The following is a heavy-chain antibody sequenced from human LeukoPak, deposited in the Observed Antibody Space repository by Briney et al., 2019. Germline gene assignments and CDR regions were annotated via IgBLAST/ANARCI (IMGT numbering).Heavy chain of an antibody. D-gene: IGHD4-23*01. CDR2: ISSSGSTI. J-gene: IGHJ4*02. CDR3: ARDYGGSPPFDY. CDR1: GFTFSSYW. Sequence: GGSLRLSCAASGFTFSSYWMHWVRQAPGKGLEWVSYISSSGSTIYYADSVKGRFTISRDNAKNSLYLQMNSLRAEDTAVYYCARDYGGSPPFDYWGQGTLVTVSS. V-gene: IGHV3-48*04.